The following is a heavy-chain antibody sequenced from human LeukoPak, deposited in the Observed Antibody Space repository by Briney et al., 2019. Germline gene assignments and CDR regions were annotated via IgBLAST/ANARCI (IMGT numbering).Heavy chain of an antibody. CDR3: ARVAVLRFGELDY. J-gene: IGHJ4*02. D-gene: IGHD3-10*01. CDR1: GFTVSSNY. CDR2: IYSGGTT. Sequence: PGGSLRLSCAASGFTVSSNYMSWVRQAPGKGLEWVSVIYSGGTTYYADSVKGRFTISRDNSKNTLYLQMNSLRAEDTAVYYCARVAVLRFGELDYWGQGTLVTVSS. V-gene: IGHV3-66*01.